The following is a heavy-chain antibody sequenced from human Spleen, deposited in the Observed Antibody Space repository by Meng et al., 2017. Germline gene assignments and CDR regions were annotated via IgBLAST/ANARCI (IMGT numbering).Heavy chain of an antibody. CDR3: ARDPYLDGYGRYGMDV. CDR2: IIPIFGTA. D-gene: IGHD5-24*01. CDR1: GGTFSSYA. Sequence: SVKVSCKASGGTFSSYAISWVRQAPGQGLEWMGGIIPIFGTANYAQKFQGRVTITADKSTSTAYMELSSLRSEDTAVYSCARDPYLDGYGRYGMDVWGQGTKVTVSS. J-gene: IGHJ6*02. V-gene: IGHV1-69*06.